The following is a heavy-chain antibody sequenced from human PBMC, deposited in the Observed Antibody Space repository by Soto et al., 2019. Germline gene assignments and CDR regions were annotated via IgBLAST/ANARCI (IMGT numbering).Heavy chain of an antibody. CDR2: FVPLFGTT. J-gene: IGHJ4*02. V-gene: IGHV1-69*01. CDR1: GGTFSGYA. CDR3: ATHGLGVPSPPSFAN. Sequence: QLVQSGSELKKPGSSVKVSCQASGGTFSGYALTWVRQAPGQGLEWMGEFVPLFGTTNYAPKFPGRITITADGSTRTAHMELHTLTSDDAAGYYRATHGLGVPSPPSFANWGQGTLVVVSS.